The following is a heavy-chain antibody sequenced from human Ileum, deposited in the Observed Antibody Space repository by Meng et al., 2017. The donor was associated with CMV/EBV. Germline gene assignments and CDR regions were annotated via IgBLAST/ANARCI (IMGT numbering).Heavy chain of an antibody. CDR3: ARGVDYDSSGYQNWFDP. CDR2: ISSSSYI. Sequence: SGFTFSSYSMNWVRQAPGKGLEWVSSISSSSYIYYADSVKGRFTISRDNAKNSLYLQMNSLRAEDTAVYYCARGVDYDSSGYQNWFDPWGQGTLVTVSS. J-gene: IGHJ5*02. D-gene: IGHD3-22*01. CDR1: GFTFSSYS. V-gene: IGHV3-21*01.